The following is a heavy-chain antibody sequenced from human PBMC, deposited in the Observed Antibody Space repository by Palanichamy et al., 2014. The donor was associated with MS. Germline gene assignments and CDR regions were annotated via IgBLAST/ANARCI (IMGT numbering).Heavy chain of an antibody. CDR3: ARDEDI. V-gene: IGHV1-3*01. CDR1: GYTFTNYA. Sequence: QVQLVQSGAEVKKPGASVKVSCKASGYTFTNYALHWVRQAPGQRLEWMGWINAGNGKTKYSEKFQGRVTITRDTSASTAYMELSSLRSEDTAVYYCARDEDIWGQGTMVTVSS. CDR2: INAGNGKT. J-gene: IGHJ3*02.